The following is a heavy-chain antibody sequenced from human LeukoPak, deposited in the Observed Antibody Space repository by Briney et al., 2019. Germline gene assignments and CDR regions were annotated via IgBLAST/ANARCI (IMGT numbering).Heavy chain of an antibody. Sequence: GGSLRLSCAASGFTVSSNCMSWVRQAPGKGLEWVSVIYSGGTTYYADSVKGRFTISRDNSKNTLYLQMNSLRAEDTTVYYCAIVDTAMDPWGQGTLVIVSS. V-gene: IGHV3-53*01. CDR1: GFTVSSNC. D-gene: IGHD5-18*01. CDR2: IYSGGTT. J-gene: IGHJ5*02. CDR3: AIVDTAMDP.